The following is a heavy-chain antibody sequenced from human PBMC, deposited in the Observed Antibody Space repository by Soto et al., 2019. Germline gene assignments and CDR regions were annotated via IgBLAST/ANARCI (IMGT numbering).Heavy chain of an antibody. Sequence: ASVKVSCKVSGYTLTELSMHWVRQAPGKGLEWMGGFDPEDGETIYAQKFQGRVTMTEDTSTDTAYMELSSLRSEDTAVYYCATAILGRYFDCGRDAFEIWGKGTMVPVS. J-gene: IGHJ3*02. V-gene: IGHV1-24*01. CDR1: GYTLTELS. CDR2: FDPEDGET. D-gene: IGHD3-9*01. CDR3: ATAILGRYFDCGRDAFEI.